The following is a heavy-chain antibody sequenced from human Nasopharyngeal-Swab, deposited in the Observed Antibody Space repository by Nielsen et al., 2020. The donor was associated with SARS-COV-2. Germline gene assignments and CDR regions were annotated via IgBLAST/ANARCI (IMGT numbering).Heavy chain of an antibody. CDR3: ARVYYYYYYMDV. V-gene: IGHV4-39*01. Sequence: SETLSLTCTVSGGSNSTSRDFWGWIRQPPGKGLEWIGRINYSGSGSTYYNPSLRRRLTISVDTSRNQFPLSLSSGTAADTAVYYCARVYYYYYYMDVWGKGTTVTVSS. J-gene: IGHJ6*03. CDR1: GGSNSTSRDF. CDR2: INYSGSGST.